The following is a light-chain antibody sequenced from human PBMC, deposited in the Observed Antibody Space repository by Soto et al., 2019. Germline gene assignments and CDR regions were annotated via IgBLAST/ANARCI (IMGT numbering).Light chain of an antibody. Sequence: QAASVSGSPGQSITISCTGTSRDVGGYNYVSWYQQHPGKAPKLMIYDVSNRPSGVSNRFSGSKSGNTASLTISGLQAEDEADYYCSSYTSSSTRVFGGGTKLTVL. CDR1: SRDVGGYNY. J-gene: IGLJ2*01. CDR2: DVS. CDR3: SSYTSSSTRV. V-gene: IGLV2-14*01.